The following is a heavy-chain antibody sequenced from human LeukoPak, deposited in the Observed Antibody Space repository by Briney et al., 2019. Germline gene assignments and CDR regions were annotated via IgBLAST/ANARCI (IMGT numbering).Heavy chain of an antibody. CDR2: IYYSGST. Sequence: PSETLPLTCTVSGGSISSGDYYWSWIRQPPGKGLEWIGYIYYSGSTYYNPSLKSRVTISVDTSKNQFSLKLSSVTAADTAVYYCARDSRLWFGGSYAFDYWGQGTLVTVSS. V-gene: IGHV4-30-4*08. D-gene: IGHD1-26*01. J-gene: IGHJ4*02. CDR3: ARDSRLWFGGSYAFDY. CDR1: GGSISSGDYY.